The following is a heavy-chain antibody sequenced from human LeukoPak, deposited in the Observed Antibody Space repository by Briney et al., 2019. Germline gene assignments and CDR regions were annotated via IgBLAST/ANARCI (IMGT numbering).Heavy chain of an antibody. D-gene: IGHD4-17*01. J-gene: IGHJ4*02. Sequence: GGSLKLSCAASGFTFSGSAMHWVRQASGKGLEWVGRIRSKANSYATAYAVSVKGRFTISRDDSKNTAYLQMNSLKTEDTAVYYCTFYGDSGDYWGQGTLVTVSS. V-gene: IGHV3-73*01. CDR2: IRSKANSYAT. CDR3: TFYGDSGDY. CDR1: GFTFSGSA.